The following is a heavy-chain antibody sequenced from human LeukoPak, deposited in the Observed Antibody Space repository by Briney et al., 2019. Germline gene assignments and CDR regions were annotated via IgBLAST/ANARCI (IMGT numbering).Heavy chain of an antibody. D-gene: IGHD2/OR15-2a*01. CDR1: GGSISSYY. CDR2: IYYSGST. V-gene: IGHV4-59*01. J-gene: IGHJ2*01. CDR3: ARGDVLRWYFDL. Sequence: SETLSLTCTVSGGSISSYYWSWIRQPPGKGLEWIGYIYYSGSTNYNPSLKSRVTISVDTSKNQFSLKLSSVTAADTAVYYCARGDVLRWYFDLWGRGTLVTASS.